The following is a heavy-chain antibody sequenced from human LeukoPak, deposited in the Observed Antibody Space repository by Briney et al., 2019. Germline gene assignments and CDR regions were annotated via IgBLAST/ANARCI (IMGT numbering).Heavy chain of an antibody. Sequence: ASVKVSCKASGYTFTGYYMHWVRQAPGQGLERMGWINPNSGGTNYAQKFQGRVTMTRDTSISTAYMELSRLRSDDTAVYYCASPYYYDSSGYYPNDAFDIWGQGTMVTVSS. V-gene: IGHV1-2*02. CDR1: GYTFTGYY. D-gene: IGHD3-22*01. J-gene: IGHJ3*02. CDR3: ASPYYYDSSGYYPNDAFDI. CDR2: INPNSGGT.